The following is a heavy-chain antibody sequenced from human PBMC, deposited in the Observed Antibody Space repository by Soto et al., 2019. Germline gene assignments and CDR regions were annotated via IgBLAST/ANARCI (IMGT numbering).Heavy chain of an antibody. D-gene: IGHD2-8*01. V-gene: IGHV1-3*01. CDR2: INAGNGNT. CDR1: GYTFTSYA. CDR3: AGVYDFCRGIDV. J-gene: IGHJ3*01. Sequence: ASVKVSCKASGYTFTSYAMHWVRQAPGQRLEWMGWINAGNGNTKYSQEFQGRVTITRDTSASTAYMELSSLRSEDTAVYYCAGVYDFCRGIDVWGQGTMVTVSS.